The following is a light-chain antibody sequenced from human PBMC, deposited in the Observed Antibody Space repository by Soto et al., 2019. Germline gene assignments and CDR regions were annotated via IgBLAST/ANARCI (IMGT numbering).Light chain of an antibody. CDR3: NSDAGSGTLV. J-gene: IGLJ3*02. V-gene: IGLV2-14*03. Sequence: QSALTQPASVSGSPGQSITISCTGTSSDVGGYNYVSWYQQHPGKAPQLIIYDVKRRPSGVSNRFSGSKSGNTATLTISGLQTEDEDDYYCNSDAGSGTLVFGGGTKLIVL. CDR2: DVK. CDR1: SSDVGGYNY.